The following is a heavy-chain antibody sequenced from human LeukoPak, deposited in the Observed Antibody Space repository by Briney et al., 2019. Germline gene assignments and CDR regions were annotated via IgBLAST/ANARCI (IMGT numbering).Heavy chain of an antibody. V-gene: IGHV4-59*08. J-gene: IGHJ3*02. CDR3: ARRYPRFGAFDI. CDR1: GGSISSYY. D-gene: IGHD3-10*01. Sequence: PSETLSLTCTVSGGSISSYYRSWIRQPPGKGLEWIGYIYYSGSTNYNPSLKSRVTISVDTSKNQFSLKLSSVTAADTAVYYCARRYPRFGAFDIWGQGTMVTVSS. CDR2: IYYSGST.